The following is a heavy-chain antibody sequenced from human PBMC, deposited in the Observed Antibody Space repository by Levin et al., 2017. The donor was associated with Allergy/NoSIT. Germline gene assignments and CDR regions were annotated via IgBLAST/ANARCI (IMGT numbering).Heavy chain of an antibody. V-gene: IGHV3-30*18. J-gene: IGHJ3*02. D-gene: IGHD4-17*01. CDR3: AKVRLRSDHAFDI. CDR1: GFTFSSYG. Sequence: GESLKISCAASGFTFSSYGMHWVRQAPGKGLEWVAVISYDGSNKYYADSVKGRFTISRDNSKNTLYLQMNSLRAEDTAVYYCAKVRLRSDHAFDIWGQGTMVTVSS. CDR2: ISYDGSNK.